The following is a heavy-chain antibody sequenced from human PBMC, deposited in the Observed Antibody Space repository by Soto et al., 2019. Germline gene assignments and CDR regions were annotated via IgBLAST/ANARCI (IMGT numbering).Heavy chain of an antibody. CDR1: GYTFTSYG. CDR3: ARAPKYYDFWSGYYTNYYGMDV. J-gene: IGHJ6*02. V-gene: IGHV1-18*01. Sequence: QVQLVQSGAEVKKPGASVKVSCKASGYTFTSYGISWVRQAPGQGLEWMGWISAYNGNTNYAQKLQGRVNMTTDTSTSTAYMELRSLRSDDTAVYYCARAPKYYDFWSGYYTNYYGMDVWGQGTTVTVSS. D-gene: IGHD3-3*01. CDR2: ISAYNGNT.